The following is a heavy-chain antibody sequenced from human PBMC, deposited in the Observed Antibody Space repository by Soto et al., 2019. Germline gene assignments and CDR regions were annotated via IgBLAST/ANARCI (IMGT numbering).Heavy chain of an antibody. V-gene: IGHV4-30-4*01. D-gene: IGHD2-8*02. J-gene: IGHJ4*02. CDR1: GYSISSGDYY. Sequence: PSETLSLTCTVSGYSISSGDYYWSWILQPPGKGLEWIGCIYYSGNTYYNPSLKRRFSISVDTSKNQFSLQLSSVTVADTAVYYCARDFKRYRRPTGTRDLWGLGTLV. CDR2: IYYSGNT. CDR3: ARDFKRYRRPTGTRDL.